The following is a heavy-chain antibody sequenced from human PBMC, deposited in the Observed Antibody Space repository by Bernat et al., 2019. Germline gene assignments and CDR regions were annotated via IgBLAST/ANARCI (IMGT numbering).Heavy chain of an antibody. CDR3: ARDLGSFGGSIWGDY. J-gene: IGHJ4*02. V-gene: IGHV3-53*01. D-gene: IGHD3-16*01. CDR2: IYSCGTT. Sequence: EVQLVESGGGLIQPGGSLRLSCAASGFTVSSNYMSWVRQAPGKGLEWVSVIYSCGTTYYAESVKGRFTISRDNSKNSLYLQMNSLRAEDTAVYYCARDLGSFGGSIWGDYWGQGILVTVSS. CDR1: GFTVSSNY.